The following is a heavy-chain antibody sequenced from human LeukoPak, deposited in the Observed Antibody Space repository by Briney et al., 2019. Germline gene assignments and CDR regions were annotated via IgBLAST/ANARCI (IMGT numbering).Heavy chain of an antibody. CDR1: GGSISSSSYY. Sequence: PSETLSLTCTVSGGSISSSSYYWGWIRQPPGTGLEWIGSIYYSGSTYYNPSLKSRVTISIDTSKNQFSLKLSSVTAADTAVYYCARAYSILDPGLWFGEAEPHFDYWGQGTLVTVSS. CDR2: IYYSGST. J-gene: IGHJ4*02. V-gene: IGHV4-39*01. CDR3: ARAYSILDPGLWFGEAEPHFDY. D-gene: IGHD3-10*01.